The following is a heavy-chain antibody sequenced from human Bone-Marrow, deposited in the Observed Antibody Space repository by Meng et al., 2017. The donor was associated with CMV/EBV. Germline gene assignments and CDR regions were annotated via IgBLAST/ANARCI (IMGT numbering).Heavy chain of an antibody. CDR3: ARDTKYQGLFDI. J-gene: IGHJ3*02. CDR1: GGSISSYY. CDR2: IYYSRRT. V-gene: IGHV4-59*01. D-gene: IGHD2-2*01. Sequence: SETLSLTCTVSGGSISSYYWNWIRQPPGKGLEWIGYIYYSRRTNYNPSLKSRVTISADMSKNRFSLKLSSVTAADTAAYYCARDTKYQGLFDIWGQGTMVTASS.